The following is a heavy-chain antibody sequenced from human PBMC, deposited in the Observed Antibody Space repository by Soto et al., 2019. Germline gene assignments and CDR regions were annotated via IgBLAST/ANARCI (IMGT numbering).Heavy chain of an antibody. J-gene: IGHJ3*02. V-gene: IGHV3-7*01. CDR3: ARDQDDSSDAFDI. Sequence: EVHLVESGGGLVQPGGSLRLSCAASGITFSNYWMTCVRQAPGKGLEWVANIKQDGSEKYYVDSVKGRFTISRDNAKNSLYLQMNSLRAEDTAVYYCARDQDDSSDAFDIWGQGTMVTVSS. CDR2: IKQDGSEK. D-gene: IGHD3-3*01. CDR1: GITFSNYW.